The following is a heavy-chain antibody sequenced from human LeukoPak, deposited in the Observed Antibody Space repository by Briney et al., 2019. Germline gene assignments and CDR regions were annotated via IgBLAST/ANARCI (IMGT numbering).Heavy chain of an antibody. V-gene: IGHV3-23*01. Sequence: GGSLRLSCAASGFTFSSHAMSWVRQAPGKGLEWVSVISGSGSSTYYADSVKGRFTISRDNSKNMLYLQMNSLRAEDTAVYYCAKDLVGATVDYWGQGTLVTVSS. D-gene: IGHD1-26*01. CDR3: AKDLVGATVDY. J-gene: IGHJ4*02. CDR1: GFTFSSHA. CDR2: ISGSGSST.